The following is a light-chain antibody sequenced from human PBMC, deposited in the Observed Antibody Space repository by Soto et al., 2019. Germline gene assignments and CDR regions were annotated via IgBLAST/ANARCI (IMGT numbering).Light chain of an antibody. CDR3: SSYTTSSLVV. J-gene: IGLJ2*01. V-gene: IGLV2-14*01. Sequence: QSVLTQPASVSGSPGQSITISCTGTSSDVGGYNFVSWYQHHPGKAPKLMIYEVSNRPSGISNRVSASKSGNTASLTISGLQAEDEADYYCSSYTTSSLVVFGGGTKVTVL. CDR1: SSDVGGYNF. CDR2: EVS.